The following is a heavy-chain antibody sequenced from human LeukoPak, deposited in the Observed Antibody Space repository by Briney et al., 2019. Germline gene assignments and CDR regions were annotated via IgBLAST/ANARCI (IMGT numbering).Heavy chain of an antibody. V-gene: IGHV4-39*01. J-gene: IGHJ4*02. Sequence: SETLSLTCTVSGGSISSSNYFWSWIRQPPGKGLEWIGSIYYSGSTYYNPSLKSRVTISVDTSKNQFSLNLNSVTAADTAVYYCARLSSSWILDYWGQGTLVTVSS. CDR2: IYYSGST. D-gene: IGHD6-13*01. CDR3: ARLSSSWILDY. CDR1: GGSISSSNYF.